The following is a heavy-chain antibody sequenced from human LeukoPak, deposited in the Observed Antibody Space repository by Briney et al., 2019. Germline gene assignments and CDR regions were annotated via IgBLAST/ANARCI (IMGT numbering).Heavy chain of an antibody. D-gene: IGHD3-22*01. CDR2: IIPILGIA. Sequence: SVKVSCKASGGTFSSYAISWVRQAPRQGLEWMGRIIPILGIANYAQKFQGRVTITADKSTSTAYMELSSLRSEDTAVYYCARAADYYDSSRAYYFDYWGQGTLVTVSS. CDR1: GGTFSSYA. V-gene: IGHV1-69*04. CDR3: ARAADYYDSSRAYYFDY. J-gene: IGHJ4*02.